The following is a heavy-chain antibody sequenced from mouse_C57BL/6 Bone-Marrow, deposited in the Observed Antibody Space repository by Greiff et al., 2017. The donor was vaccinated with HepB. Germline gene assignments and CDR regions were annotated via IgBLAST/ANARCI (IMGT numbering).Heavy chain of an antibody. V-gene: IGHV7-3*01. Sequence: EVQLVESGGGLVQPGGSLSLPCAASGFTFTDYYMSWVRQPPGKALEWLGFIRNKANGYTTEYSASVNGRFTISRDNSQSILYLQMNALRAEDSATYYCARYMAYYFDYWGQGTTLTVSS. CDR2: IRNKANGYTT. CDR1: GFTFTDYY. CDR3: ARYMAYYFDY. J-gene: IGHJ2*01.